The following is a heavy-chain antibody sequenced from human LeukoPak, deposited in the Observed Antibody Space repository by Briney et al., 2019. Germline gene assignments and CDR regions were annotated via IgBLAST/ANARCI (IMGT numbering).Heavy chain of an antibody. CDR1: GGTFSSYA. V-gene: IGHV1-69*13. CDR2: IIPIFGTA. CDR3: ARSGKGGYSYGPLGYYYYYMDV. D-gene: IGHD5-18*01. Sequence: VASVKVSCKASGGTFSSYAISWVRQAPGQGLEGMGGIIPIFGTANYAQKCQGRVTITADESTSTAYMELSSLRSEDTAVYYCARSGKGGYSYGPLGYYYYYMDVWGKGTTVTVSS. J-gene: IGHJ6*03.